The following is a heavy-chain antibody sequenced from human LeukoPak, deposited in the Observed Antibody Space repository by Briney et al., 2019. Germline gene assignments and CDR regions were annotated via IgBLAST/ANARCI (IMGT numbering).Heavy chain of an antibody. D-gene: IGHD3-10*01. CDR3: ARDYYNWFDP. J-gene: IGHJ5*02. CDR1: GGSISSGSYY. V-gene: IGHV4-61*02. CDR2: IYTSGST. Sequence: TLSLTCTVSGGSISSGSYYWSWIRQPAGKELEWIGRIYTSGSTNYNPSLKSRVTISVDTSKNQFSLKLSSVTAADTAVYYCARDYYNWFDPWGQGTLVTVSS.